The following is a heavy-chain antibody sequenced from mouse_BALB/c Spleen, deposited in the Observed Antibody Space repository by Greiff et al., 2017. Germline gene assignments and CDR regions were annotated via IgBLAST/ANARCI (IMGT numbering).Heavy chain of an antibody. CDR3: ASPLAY. CDR2: IHYSGST. CDR1: GYSITSGYY. V-gene: IGHV3-1*02. Sequence: EVKLMESGPGLVKPSQSLSLTCSVTGYSITSGYYWNWIRQFPGNKLEWMGYIHYSGSTNYNPSLKSRISITRDTSKNQFFLQLNSVTTEDTATYYCASPLAYWGQGTLVTVSA. J-gene: IGHJ3*01.